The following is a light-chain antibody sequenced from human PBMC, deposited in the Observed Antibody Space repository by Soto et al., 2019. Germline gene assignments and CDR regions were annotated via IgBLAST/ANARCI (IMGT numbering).Light chain of an antibody. Sequence: DIQMTQSPSTLSTSVGDRVTITCRARQSINSWLAWYQQKPGKAPKLLISKASTLQSGVPSRFSGSGSGTEFSLIISSLQPDDFASYYCQHYNSYSEAFGQGTKVDIK. CDR1: QSINSW. V-gene: IGKV1-5*03. CDR3: QHYNSYSEA. J-gene: IGKJ1*01. CDR2: KAS.